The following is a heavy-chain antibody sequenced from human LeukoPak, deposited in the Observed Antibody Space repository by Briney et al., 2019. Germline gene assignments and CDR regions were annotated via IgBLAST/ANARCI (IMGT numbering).Heavy chain of an antibody. V-gene: IGHV1-69*04. Sequence: SVKVSCKASGGTFSSYAISWVRQAPGQGLEWMGRIIPILGIANYAQKFQGRVTITADKSTSTAYMELSSLRSEDTAVYYCARGRDTAMVEPPGYWGQGTLVTVSS. D-gene: IGHD5-18*01. CDR3: ARGRDTAMVEPPGY. J-gene: IGHJ4*02. CDR1: GGTFSSYA. CDR2: IIPILGIA.